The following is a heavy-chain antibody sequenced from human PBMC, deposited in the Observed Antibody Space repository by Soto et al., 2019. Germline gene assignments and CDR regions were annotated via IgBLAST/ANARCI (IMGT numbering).Heavy chain of an antibody. J-gene: IGHJ3*02. D-gene: IGHD3-10*01. CDR2: IYYSGST. CDR3: ARAGGSGSDHNAFDI. Sequence: QVQLQESGPGLVKPSQTLSLTCTVSGGSISSGGYYWSWIRKHPGKGLEWIGYIYYSGSTYYNPSLKSRVTISVDTSKNQFSLKLSSVTAADTAVYYCARAGGSGSDHNAFDIWGQGTMVTVSS. V-gene: IGHV4-31*03. CDR1: GGSISSGGYY.